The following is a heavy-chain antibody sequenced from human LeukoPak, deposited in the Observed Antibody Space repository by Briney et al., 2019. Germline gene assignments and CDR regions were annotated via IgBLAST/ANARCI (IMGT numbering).Heavy chain of an antibody. CDR1: GFTFSSYE. CDR2: ISSSGSTI. CDR3: ARGNSSGWPVELDY. D-gene: IGHD6-19*01. Sequence: PGGSLTLSCAASGFTFSSYEMNWVRQAPGKGLEWDSYISSSGSTIYYADSVKGRFTISRDNAKNSLYLQMNSLRAEDTAVYYCARGNSSGWPVELDYWGQGTLVTVSS. J-gene: IGHJ4*02. V-gene: IGHV3-48*03.